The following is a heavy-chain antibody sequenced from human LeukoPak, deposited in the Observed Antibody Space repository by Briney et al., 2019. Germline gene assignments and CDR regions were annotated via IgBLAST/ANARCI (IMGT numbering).Heavy chain of an antibody. CDR3: ARFGGSPGSPYYYYMDV. D-gene: IGHD3-16*01. CDR1: GYTFTSYY. Sequence: ASVKVSCKASGYTFTSYYMHWVRQAPGQGLEWMGIINPSGGSTSYAQKFQGRVTMTRDISTSTVYMELSRLRSEDTAVYYCARFGGSPGSPYYYYMDVWGKGTTVTVSS. CDR2: INPSGGST. V-gene: IGHV1-46*01. J-gene: IGHJ6*03.